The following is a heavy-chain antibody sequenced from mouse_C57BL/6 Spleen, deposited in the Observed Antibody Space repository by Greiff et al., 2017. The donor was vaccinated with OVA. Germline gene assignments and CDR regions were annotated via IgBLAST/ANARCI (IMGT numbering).Heavy chain of an antibody. CDR3: ARGNYGSSYSDY. CDR1: GYTFTSYW. D-gene: IGHD1-1*01. CDR2: IYPSDSET. V-gene: IGHV1-61*01. J-gene: IGHJ2*01. Sequence: QVHVKQPGAELVRPGSSVKLSCKASGYTFTSYWLDWVKQRPGQGLEWIGNIYPSDSETHYNQKFKDKATLTVDKSSSTAYMQLSSLTSEDDAVYYCARGNYGSSYSDYWGQGTTLTVSS.